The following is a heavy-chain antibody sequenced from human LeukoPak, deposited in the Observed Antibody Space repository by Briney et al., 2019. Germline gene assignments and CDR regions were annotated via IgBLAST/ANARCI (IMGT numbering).Heavy chain of an antibody. Sequence: ASVKVSCKASGYTFTGYYMHWVRQAPGQGLEWMGWINPNSGGTNYAQKFQGRVTMTRDTSISTAYMELSRLRSDDTAVYYCARWGYGSGSYYDPPAFDIWGQGTMVTVSS. CDR2: INPNSGGT. CDR3: ARWGYGSGSYYDPPAFDI. J-gene: IGHJ3*02. V-gene: IGHV1-2*02. D-gene: IGHD3-10*01. CDR1: GYTFTGYY.